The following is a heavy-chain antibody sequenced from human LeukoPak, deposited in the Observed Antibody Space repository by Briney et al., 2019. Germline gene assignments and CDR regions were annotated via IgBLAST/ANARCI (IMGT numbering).Heavy chain of an antibody. CDR3: ARAPEGNWNEVAGSLDY. D-gene: IGHD1-1*01. CDR2: ISAYNGNT. CDR1: GYTFTSYG. V-gene: IGHV1-18*01. J-gene: IGHJ4*02. Sequence: ASVKVSCKASGYTFTSYGISWVRQAPGQGLEWMGWISAYNGNTNYAQKLQGRVTMTTDTSTSTAYMELRSLRSDDTAVYYCARAPEGNWNEVAGSLDYWGQGTLVTVSS.